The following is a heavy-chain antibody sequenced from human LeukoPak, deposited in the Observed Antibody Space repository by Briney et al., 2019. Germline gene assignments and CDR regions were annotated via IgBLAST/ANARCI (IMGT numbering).Heavy chain of an antibody. V-gene: IGHV1-2*02. D-gene: IGHD3-22*01. CDR2: IYPNSGGT. Sequence: ASVKVSCKASGYTFTGYYMHWVRQAPGQGFEWMGWIYPNSGGTNYAQKFQGRVTMTRDTSISTVYMELSRLRSDDTAIYYCARDPYYYDSSGYYYEQKVDYWGQGTLVTVSS. J-gene: IGHJ4*02. CDR1: GYTFTGYY. CDR3: ARDPYYYDSSGYYYEQKVDY.